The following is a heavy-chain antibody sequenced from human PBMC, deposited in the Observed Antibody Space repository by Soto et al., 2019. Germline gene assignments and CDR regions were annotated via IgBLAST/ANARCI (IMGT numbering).Heavy chain of an antibody. D-gene: IGHD3-10*01. CDR3: VKNSGWFNT. J-gene: IGHJ5*02. CDR1: GFTFGTTD. CDR2: IDGSGGIT. V-gene: IGHV3-23*01. Sequence: GGSLRLSCAASGFTFGTTDMSWVRQAPGEGLEWVSTIDGSGGITYYADSVKGRFTISRGNSRNTVYLQMNSLRGDDTALYYCVKNSGWFNTWGQGALVTSPQ.